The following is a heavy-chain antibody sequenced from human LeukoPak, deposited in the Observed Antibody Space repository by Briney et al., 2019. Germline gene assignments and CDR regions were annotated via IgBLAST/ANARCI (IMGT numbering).Heavy chain of an antibody. V-gene: IGHV3-30*04. CDR2: ISYDGSNK. CDR1: EFIFSSYA. CDR3: ARWGAVTAGLL. D-gene: IGHD2-21*02. J-gene: IGHJ4*02. Sequence: GGSLRLSCAASEFIFSSYATHWVRHAPGKGLEWVTLISYDGSNKDYADSVKGRFTIPRDNSKNTLNLQRNSQTSAHPAVYFCARWGAVTAGLLWGQGPGVSVSS.